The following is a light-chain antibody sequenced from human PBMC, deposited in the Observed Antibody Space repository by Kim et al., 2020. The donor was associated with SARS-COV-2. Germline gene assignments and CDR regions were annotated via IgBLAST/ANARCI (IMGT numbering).Light chain of an antibody. CDR3: AAWDDNVKGPV. Sequence: GQKVSITCSGSSSNIGGDTVTWYQRVPGTAPKLLNYNDNRRPSGVPDRFSGSKSGSSATLAISGLQSEDEADYYCAAWDDNVKGPVFGGGTQLTVL. J-gene: IGLJ2*01. CDR2: NDN. CDR1: SSNIGGDT. V-gene: IGLV1-44*01.